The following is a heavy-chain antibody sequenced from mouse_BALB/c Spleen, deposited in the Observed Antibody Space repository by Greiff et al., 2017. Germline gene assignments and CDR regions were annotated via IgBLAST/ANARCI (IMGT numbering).Heavy chain of an antibody. CDR3: ARSSNGYDEYFDV. CDR2: IYPGDGDT. V-gene: IGHV1-87*01. J-gene: IGHJ1*01. CDR1: GYTFTSYW. Sequence: VQLQQSGAELARPGASVKLSCKASGYTFTSYWMQWVKQRPGQGLEWIGAIYPGDGDTRYTQKFKGKATLTADKSSSTAYMQLSSLASEDSAVYYCARSSNGYDEYFDVWGAGTTVTVSS. D-gene: IGHD2-2*01.